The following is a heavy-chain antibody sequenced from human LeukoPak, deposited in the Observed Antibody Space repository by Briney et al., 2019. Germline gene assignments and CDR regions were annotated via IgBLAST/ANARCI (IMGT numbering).Heavy chain of an antibody. CDR2: IYTSGSN. V-gene: IGHV4-61*02. Sequence: ASETLSLTCTVSGGSISSGNYYWSWIRQPAGKGLEWIGRIYTSGSNKYNPSLKSRVTISVDTSKNQITLKLSSVTAADTAVYYCARGDFSSGYYSDNWGQGTLVTVSS. CDR3: ARGDFSSGYYSDN. CDR1: GGSISSGNYY. J-gene: IGHJ4*02. D-gene: IGHD3-3*01.